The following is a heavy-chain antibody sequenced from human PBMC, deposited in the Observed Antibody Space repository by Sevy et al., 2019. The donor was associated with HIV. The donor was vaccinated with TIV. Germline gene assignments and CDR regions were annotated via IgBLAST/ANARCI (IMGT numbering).Heavy chain of an antibody. Sequence: GGSLRLSCAASEFTFSSYSMNWVRQAPGKGLEWDSYISSSSTIYYADSVKGRFTIARDNAKNSLYLKMNSLRAEDTAVYYCAREGSSWYMGAFDIWGQGTMVTVSS. V-gene: IGHV3-48*01. CDR2: ISSSSTI. CDR3: AREGSSWYMGAFDI. D-gene: IGHD6-13*01. J-gene: IGHJ3*02. CDR1: EFTFSSYS.